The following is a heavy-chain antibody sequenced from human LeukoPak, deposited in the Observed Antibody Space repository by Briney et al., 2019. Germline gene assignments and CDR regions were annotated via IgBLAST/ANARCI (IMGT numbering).Heavy chain of an antibody. V-gene: IGHV3-7*01. D-gene: IGHD2-8*01. CDR2: IREDGSEK. CDR3: ARGPTNGQAFDY. J-gene: IGHJ4*02. Sequence: GGSLRLSCAASGFTFSSYWMTWVRQAPGKGLEWVASIREDGSEKTSVDSVKGRFTISRDNAKNSLYLQMDSLRAEATAVYYCARGPTNGQAFDYWGQGTLVSVSS. CDR1: GFTFSSYW.